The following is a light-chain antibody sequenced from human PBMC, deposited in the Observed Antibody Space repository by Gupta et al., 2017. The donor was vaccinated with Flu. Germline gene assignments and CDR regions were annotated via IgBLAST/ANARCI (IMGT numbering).Light chain of an antibody. Sequence: EIVMTQSPATLSVSPGERATLSCRASQSVSSNLAWYQQKPGQAPRLLIYGASTRATGIPARFSGSGSGTEFTLIISTLQSEDFADYYCQQYNNWPPLTFGGGTKVEIK. CDR2: GAS. CDR1: QSVSSN. J-gene: IGKJ4*01. CDR3: QQYNNWPPLT. V-gene: IGKV3-15*01.